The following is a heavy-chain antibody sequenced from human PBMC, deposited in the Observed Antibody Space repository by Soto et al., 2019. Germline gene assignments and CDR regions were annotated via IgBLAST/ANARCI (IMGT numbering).Heavy chain of an antibody. CDR2: IYSGGST. Sequence: EVQLVESGGGLVQPGGSLRLSCAASGFTVSSNYMSWVRQAPGKGLEWVSVIYSGGSTYYADSVKGRFTISRHNSKKTLYLQMNSLRAEDTAVYYCARLVRGAPDYWGQGTLVTVSS. J-gene: IGHJ4*02. D-gene: IGHD3-10*01. V-gene: IGHV3-53*04. CDR1: GFTVSSNY. CDR3: ARLVRGAPDY.